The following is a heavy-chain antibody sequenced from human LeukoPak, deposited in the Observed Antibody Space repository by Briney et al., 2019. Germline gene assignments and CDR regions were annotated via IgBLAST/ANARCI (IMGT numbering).Heavy chain of an antibody. CDR2: ISAYNGNT. D-gene: IGHD6-6*01. Sequence: EASVKVSCTASNYTFTRYGISWVRQAPGQGLEWMGWISAYNGNTKYAQKLQGRVTMTTDTSTNTAYMELRSLRSDDTAVYYCARSYSSTSMDYWGQGTLVTVSS. CDR1: NYTFTRYG. V-gene: IGHV1-18*01. CDR3: ARSYSSTSMDY. J-gene: IGHJ4*02.